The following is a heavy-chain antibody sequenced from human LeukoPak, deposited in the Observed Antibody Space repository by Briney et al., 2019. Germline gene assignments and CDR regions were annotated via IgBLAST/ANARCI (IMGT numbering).Heavy chain of an antibody. CDR1: GGSISSYY. CDR2: IYTSGST. D-gene: IGHD3-10*01. J-gene: IGHJ6*03. Sequence: SETLSLTCTVPGGSISSYYWSWIRQPPGKGLEWIGYIYTSGSTNYNPSLKSRVTISVDTSKNQFSLKLSSVTAADTAVYYCARGVRITMVRGVIHYYYYMDVWGKGTTVTVSS. V-gene: IGHV4-4*09. CDR3: ARGVRITMVRGVIHYYYYMDV.